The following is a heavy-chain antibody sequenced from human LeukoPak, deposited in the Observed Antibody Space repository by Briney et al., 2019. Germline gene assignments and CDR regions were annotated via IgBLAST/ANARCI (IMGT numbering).Heavy chain of an antibody. CDR2: INHSGST. CDR3: ARCPSYYLFDY. J-gene: IGHJ4*02. Sequence: PSETLSLTCAVYGGSFSGYYWSWIRQPPGKGLEWIGNINHSGSTNYNPSLKSRVTISVDTSKNQFSLKLSSVTAADTAVYYCARCPSYYLFDYWGQGTLVTVSS. CDR1: GGSFSGYY. V-gene: IGHV4-34*01. D-gene: IGHD3-10*01.